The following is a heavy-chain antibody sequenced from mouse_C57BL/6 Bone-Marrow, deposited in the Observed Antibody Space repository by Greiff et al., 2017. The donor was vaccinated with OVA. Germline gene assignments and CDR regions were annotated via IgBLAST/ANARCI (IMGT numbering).Heavy chain of an antibody. V-gene: IGHV10-1*01. CDR2: IRSKSNNYAT. J-gene: IGHJ4*01. CDR3: VRLAYYYAMDY. Sequence: EVKLVESGGGLVQPKGSLKLSCAASGFSFNTYAMNWVRQAPGKGLEWVARIRSKSNNYATYYADSVKDRFTISRDDSESMLYLQMNNVKTEDTAMYYCVRLAYYYAMDYWGQGTSVTVSS. D-gene: IGHD6-1*01. CDR1: GFSFNTYA.